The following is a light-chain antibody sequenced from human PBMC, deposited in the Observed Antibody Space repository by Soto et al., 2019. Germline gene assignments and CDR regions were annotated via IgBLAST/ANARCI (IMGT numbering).Light chain of an antibody. CDR2: EVS. Sequence: QSVLTQPASVSGSPGQSITISCTGTSSDVGSYNLVSWYHQHPGKAPKLMIYEVSKRPSGVSNRFSGSKSGNTASLTISGLQAEDEADYYCFSYAGSSTYVFGTGTKVTVL. CDR1: SSDVGSYNL. CDR3: FSYAGSSTYV. V-gene: IGLV2-23*02. J-gene: IGLJ1*01.